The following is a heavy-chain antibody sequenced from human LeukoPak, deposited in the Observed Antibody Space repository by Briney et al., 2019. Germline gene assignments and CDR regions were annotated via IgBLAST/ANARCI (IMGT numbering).Heavy chain of an antibody. CDR2: ISGSGGST. Sequence: QAGGSLRLSCAASGFTFSSYAMSWVRQAPGKGLEWVSAISGSGGSTYYADSVKGRFTISRDNSKNTLYLQMNSLRAEDTAVYYCARDKSSSGWYKDYWGQGTLVTVSS. V-gene: IGHV3-23*01. J-gene: IGHJ4*02. D-gene: IGHD6-19*01. CDR3: ARDKSSSGWYKDY. CDR1: GFTFSSYA.